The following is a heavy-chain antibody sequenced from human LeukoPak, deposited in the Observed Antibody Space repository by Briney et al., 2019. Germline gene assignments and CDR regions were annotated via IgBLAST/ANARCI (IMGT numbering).Heavy chain of an antibody. J-gene: IGHJ6*03. V-gene: IGHV4-4*09. D-gene: IGHD3-10*01. Sequence: PSETLSLTCTVSGGSISSYYWSWIRQPPGKGLEWIGYIYTSGSTNYNPSLKSRVTISVDTSKNQFSLKLSSVTAADTAVYYCARPNAAAPRIRGNTTRPKYYYFYYMDLWGKGATVTVSS. CDR3: ARPNAAAPRIRGNTTRPKYYYFYYMDL. CDR2: IYTSGST. CDR1: GGSISSYY.